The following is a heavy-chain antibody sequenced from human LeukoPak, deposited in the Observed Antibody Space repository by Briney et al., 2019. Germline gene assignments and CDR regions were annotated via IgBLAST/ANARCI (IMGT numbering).Heavy chain of an antibody. CDR3: ARGDSTVTPKYFQY. CDR1: GGSFSGYY. J-gene: IGHJ1*01. V-gene: IGHV4-34*01. D-gene: IGHD4-23*01. CDR2: INHSGST. Sequence: SETLSLTCAVYGGSFSGYYWSWIRQPPGKGLEWIGEINHSGSTNYNPSLKSRVTISVDTSKNQFSLKLSSVTAADTAVYYCARGDSTVTPKYFQYWGQGTLVTVSS.